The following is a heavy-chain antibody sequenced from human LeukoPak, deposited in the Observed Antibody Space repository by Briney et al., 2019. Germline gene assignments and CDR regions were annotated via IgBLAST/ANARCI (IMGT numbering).Heavy chain of an antibody. J-gene: IGHJ4*02. D-gene: IGHD4-17*01. CDR3: ARDGDYGEED. CDR1: GGSLSSSNW. Sequence: SGTLSLTCAVSGGSLSSSNWWSWVRQSPGKGLEWIGEISHIGSTNYNPSLKSRVTISVDKSKNKFSLKLSSVTAADTAVYYWARDGDYGEEDWGQGTLVTVSS. V-gene: IGHV4-4*02. CDR2: ISHIGST.